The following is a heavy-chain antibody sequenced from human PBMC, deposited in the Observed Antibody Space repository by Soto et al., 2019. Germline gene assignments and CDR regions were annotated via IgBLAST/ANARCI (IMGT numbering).Heavy chain of an antibody. CDR3: ARDIGEASIWFGP. CDR2: INTSGGST. V-gene: IGHV1-46*03. Sequence: QVQLVQSGAEVKKPGASVKVSCKASGYTFTSYYMHWVRQAPGQGLEWMGIINTSGGSTSYAQKFQGRVTMTRDTSTSTVYMELSSLRSEETAVYYCARDIGEASIWFGPWGQGTLVTVSS. D-gene: IGHD1-26*01. CDR1: GYTFTSYY. J-gene: IGHJ5*02.